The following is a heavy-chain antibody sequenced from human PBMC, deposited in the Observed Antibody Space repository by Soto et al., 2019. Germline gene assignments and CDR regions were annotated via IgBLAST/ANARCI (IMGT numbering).Heavy chain of an antibody. J-gene: IGHJ4*02. CDR1: GFTFSSYS. V-gene: IGHV3-21*01. CDR3: ARFSRYCSGGSCYSKTDFDY. Sequence: KPGGSLRLSCAASGFTFSSYSMNWVRQAPGKGLEWVSSISSSSSYIYYADSVKGRFTISRDNAKNSLYLQMNSLRAEDTAVYYCARFSRYCSGGSCYSKTDFDYWGQGTLVTVSS. D-gene: IGHD2-15*01. CDR2: ISSSSSYI.